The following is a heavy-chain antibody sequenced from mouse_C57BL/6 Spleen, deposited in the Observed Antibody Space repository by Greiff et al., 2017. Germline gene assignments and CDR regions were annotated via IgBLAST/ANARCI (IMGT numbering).Heavy chain of an antibody. Sequence: QVQLQQSGAELVRPGASVTLSCKASGYTFTDYEMHWVKQTPVHGLEWIGAIDPETGGTAYNQKFKGKAILTADKSSSTAYMELRSLTSGDSAVYYCSRSGDGYYWYFDVWGTGTTVTVSS. D-gene: IGHD2-3*01. V-gene: IGHV1-15*01. CDR2: IDPETGGT. CDR3: SRSGDGYYWYFDV. CDR1: GYTFTDYE. J-gene: IGHJ1*03.